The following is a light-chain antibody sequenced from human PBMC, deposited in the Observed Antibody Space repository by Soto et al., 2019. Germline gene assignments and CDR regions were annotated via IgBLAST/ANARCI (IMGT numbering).Light chain of an antibody. CDR3: SSYTRSSIDYV. J-gene: IGLJ1*01. CDR2: EVS. Sequence: QSALTQPASVSGSPGQSITISCTRTSSDVGGYNYVSWYQQHPGKAPKLMIYEVSNRPSGVSNRFSGSKSGNTASLTISGLQAEDEADYYCSSYTRSSIDYVFGTGTKVTVL. V-gene: IGLV2-14*01. CDR1: SSDVGGYNY.